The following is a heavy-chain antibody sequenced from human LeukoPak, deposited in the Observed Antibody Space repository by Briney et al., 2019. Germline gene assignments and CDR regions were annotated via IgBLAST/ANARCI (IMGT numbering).Heavy chain of an antibody. CDR3: ARPYYDIWSAYVY. D-gene: IGHD3-3*01. Sequence: GGSLRLSCAASGFTFSSYAMHWVRQAPGKGLGYASAISNGGGSTHYANSVKGRFTISRDNSKNTLYLQMGSLRAEDMAVYYCARPYYDIWSAYVYWGQGTLVTVSS. J-gene: IGHJ4*02. CDR2: ISNGGGST. V-gene: IGHV3-64*01. CDR1: GFTFSSYA.